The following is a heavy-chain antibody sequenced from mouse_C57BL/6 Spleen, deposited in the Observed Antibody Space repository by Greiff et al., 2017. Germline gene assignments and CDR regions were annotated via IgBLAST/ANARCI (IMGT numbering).Heavy chain of an antibody. CDR3: ARSNSKVYAMDY. D-gene: IGHD2-5*01. Sequence: QVQLQQSGAELVKPGASVKISCKASGYAFSSYWMNWVKQRPGKGLEWIGQIYPGDGDTNYNGKFKGKATLTADKSSSTAYMQLSSLTSEDSAVYFCARSNSKVYAMDYWGQGTSVTVSS. CDR2: IYPGDGDT. J-gene: IGHJ4*01. CDR1: GYAFSSYW. V-gene: IGHV1-80*01.